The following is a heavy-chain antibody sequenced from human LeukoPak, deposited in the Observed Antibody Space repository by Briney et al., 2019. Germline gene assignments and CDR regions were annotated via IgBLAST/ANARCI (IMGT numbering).Heavy chain of an antibody. J-gene: IGHJ5*02. CDR2: ISSSSSTI. Sequence: PGGSLRLSCAASGFTFSSYSMNWVRQAPGKGREWVSYISSSSSTIYYADSVKGRFTISRDNAKNSLYLQMNSLRAEDTAVYSCARGADGVSSNSRGWFDPWGQGTLVTVSS. CDR1: GFTFSSYS. D-gene: IGHD2-15*01. V-gene: IGHV3-48*01. CDR3: ARGADGVSSNSRGWFDP.